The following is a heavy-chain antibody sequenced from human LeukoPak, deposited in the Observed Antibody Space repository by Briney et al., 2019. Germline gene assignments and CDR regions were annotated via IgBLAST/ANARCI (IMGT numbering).Heavy chain of an antibody. CDR1: GFMFSDYA. D-gene: IGHD4-17*01. Sequence: GGSLRLSCAASGFMFSDYAMTWVRQAPGKGLEWVSTISSSGGSAHSADSVKGRFTISRDNSKNTLYLHMNSLRAGDTAVFFCAKDIGDSGDYPYFWGQGTLVTVSS. CDR3: AKDIGDSGDYPYF. V-gene: IGHV3-23*01. CDR2: ISSSGGSA. J-gene: IGHJ4*02.